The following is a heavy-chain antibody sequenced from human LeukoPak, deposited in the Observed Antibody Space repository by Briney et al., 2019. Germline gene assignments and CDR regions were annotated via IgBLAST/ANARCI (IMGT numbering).Heavy chain of an antibody. Sequence: GGSLRLSCAASGFTLSSYAMHWVRQAPGKGLEWVAVISYDGSNKYYADSVKGRFTISRDNSKNTLYLQMNSLRAEDTAVYYCARDSSYYDSSGDDAFDIWGQGTMVTVSS. CDR2: ISYDGSNK. CDR1: GFTLSSYA. V-gene: IGHV3-30-3*01. J-gene: IGHJ3*02. CDR3: ARDSSYYDSSGDDAFDI. D-gene: IGHD3-22*01.